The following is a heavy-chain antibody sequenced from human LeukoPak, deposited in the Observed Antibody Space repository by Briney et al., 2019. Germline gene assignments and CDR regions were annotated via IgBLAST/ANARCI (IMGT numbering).Heavy chain of an antibody. CDR3: AREARLGSFIAAAGTFYY. CDR1: GGSISSYY. D-gene: IGHD6-13*01. Sequence: ASETLSLTCTVSGGSISSYYWSWIRQPAGKGLEWIGRIYTSGSTNYNPSLKSRVTMSVDTSKNQFSLKLSSVTAADTAVYYCAREARLGSFIAAAGTFYYWGQGTLVTVSS. J-gene: IGHJ4*02. CDR2: IYTSGST. V-gene: IGHV4-4*07.